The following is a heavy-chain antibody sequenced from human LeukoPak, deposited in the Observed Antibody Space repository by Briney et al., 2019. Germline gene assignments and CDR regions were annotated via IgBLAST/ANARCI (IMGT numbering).Heavy chain of an antibody. D-gene: IGHD3-10*01. CDR3: AKVYYLNRDAFDI. J-gene: IGHJ3*02. CDR2: IWYDGSNK. V-gene: IGHV3-33*06. Sequence: GGSLRLSCAASGFTFSSYGMHWVRQAPGKGLEWVAVIWYDGSNKYYADSVKGRFTISRDNSKNTLYLQMNSLRAEDTAVYYCAKVYYLNRDAFDIWGQGTMVTVSS. CDR1: GFTFSSYG.